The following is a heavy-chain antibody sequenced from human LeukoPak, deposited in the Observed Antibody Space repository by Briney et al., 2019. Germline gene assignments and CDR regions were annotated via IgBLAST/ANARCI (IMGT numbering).Heavy chain of an antibody. D-gene: IGHD4-17*01. J-gene: IGHJ4*02. CDR3: AQDRGATVTTFAH. CDR1: GFTFSLYI. Sequence: GGSLRLSCAASGFTFSLYIMSWVRQAPGKGLEWVSGISASGGSRYYADSVKGRFTISRDNSGNTVYLQVNSLRGGDTAVYYWAQDRGATVTTFAHWGLGTLVTVPS. V-gene: IGHV3-23*01. CDR2: ISASGGSR.